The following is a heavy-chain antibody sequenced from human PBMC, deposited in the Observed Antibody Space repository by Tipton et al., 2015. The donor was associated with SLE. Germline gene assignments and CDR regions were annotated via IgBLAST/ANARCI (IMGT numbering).Heavy chain of an antibody. Sequence: TLSLTCAVSGYSISSSYYWGWIRQPPGKGLEWIGSIYHSGSTYYNPSLKSRVTISVDTSKNQFSLRLTSVTAADTAVYYCARDSPTVAGTIDSWGQGTLVIVSA. D-gene: IGHD6-19*01. J-gene: IGHJ4*02. CDR2: IYHSGST. CDR1: GYSISSSYY. V-gene: IGHV4-38-2*01. CDR3: ARDSPTVAGTIDS.